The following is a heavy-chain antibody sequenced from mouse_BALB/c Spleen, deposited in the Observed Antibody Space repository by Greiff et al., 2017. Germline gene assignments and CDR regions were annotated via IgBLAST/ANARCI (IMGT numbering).Heavy chain of an antibody. CDR3: VRVGYYDYYAMDY. V-gene: IGHV2-9-2*01. CDR1: GFSLTSYD. J-gene: IGHJ4*01. CDR2: IWTGGGT. Sequence: QVQLKESGPGLVAPSQSLSITCTVSGFSLTSYDISWIRQPPGKGLEWLGVIWTGGGTNYNSAFMSRLSISKDNSKSQVFLKMHSLQTDDTSIYYCVRVGYYDYYAMDYWGQGTSVTVSS. D-gene: IGHD2-3*01.